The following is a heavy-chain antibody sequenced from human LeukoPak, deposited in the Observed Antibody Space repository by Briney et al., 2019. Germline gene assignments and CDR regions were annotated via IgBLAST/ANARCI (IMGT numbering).Heavy chain of an antibody. Sequence: GGSLRLFCAASGFTFSSYAMHWVRQAPGKGLEWVAVISYDGSNKYYADSVKGRFTLSRDYPKNTLYLQMNSLRAEDTAVYFCAKYSGSYYYPPNWDSWGQGTLVTVSS. CDR1: GFTFSSYA. V-gene: IGHV3-30*04. D-gene: IGHD1-26*01. J-gene: IGHJ4*02. CDR3: AKYSGSYYYPPNWDS. CDR2: ISYDGSNK.